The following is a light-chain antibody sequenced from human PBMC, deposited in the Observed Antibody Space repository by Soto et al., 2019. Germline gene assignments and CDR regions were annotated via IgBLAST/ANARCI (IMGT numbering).Light chain of an antibody. CDR1: SIDVGAYDF. CDR3: SSYAGNNILV. CDR2: EVI. V-gene: IGLV2-8*01. J-gene: IGLJ2*01. Sequence: QSALTQPPSASGSPGQAVTISCTGTSIDVGAYDFVSWYQQHPGKAPEVIIYEVIKRPSGVPDRFSGSKSGNTASLTVSGLQAEDEADYYCSSYAGNNILVFGGGTKVTVL.